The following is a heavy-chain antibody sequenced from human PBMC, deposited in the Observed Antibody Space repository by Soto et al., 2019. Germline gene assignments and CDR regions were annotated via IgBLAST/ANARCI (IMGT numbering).Heavy chain of an antibody. D-gene: IGHD2-2*01. CDR3: ARDSGYCSSTSCRYYFDY. J-gene: IGHJ4*02. V-gene: IGHV3-21*01. CDR2: TSSSSSYI. Sequence: GGSLRLSCAASGFTFSSYSMNWVRQAPGKGLEWVSSTSSSSSYIYYADSVKGRFTISRDNAKNSLYLQMNSLRAEDTAVYYCARDSGYCSSTSCRYYFDYWGQGTLVTVSS. CDR1: GFTFSSYS.